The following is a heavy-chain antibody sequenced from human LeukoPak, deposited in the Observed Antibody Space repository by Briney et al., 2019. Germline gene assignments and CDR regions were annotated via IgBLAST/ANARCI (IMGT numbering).Heavy chain of an antibody. CDR1: GGSITSYY. CDR2: ISDSGST. D-gene: IGHD3-10*01. CDR3: ARDFGPSRGFDY. Sequence: PSETLSLTCTVSGGSITSYYWSWLRQPPGKGLDWIAFISDSGSTYYNPSLKSRVTISLDTSKKQFSLKLTSVTAADTAVYYCARDFGPSRGFDYWGQGTLVTVCS. J-gene: IGHJ4*02. V-gene: IGHV4-59*01.